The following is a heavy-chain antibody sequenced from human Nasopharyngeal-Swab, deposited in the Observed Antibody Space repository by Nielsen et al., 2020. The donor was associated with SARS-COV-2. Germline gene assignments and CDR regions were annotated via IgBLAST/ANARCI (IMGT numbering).Heavy chain of an antibody. V-gene: IGHV3-64*01. D-gene: IGHD2-15*01. Sequence: GESLKISCAASGFAFSSYAMHWVRQAPGKGLEYVSAISSNGGSTYYANSVKGRFTISRDNSKNTLYLHMGSLRAEDMAVYYCARDLGTSDIVVVGRREYYYYYYGMDVWGQGTTVTVSS. CDR1: GFAFSSYA. CDR2: ISSNGGST. J-gene: IGHJ6*02. CDR3: ARDLGTSDIVVVGRREYYYYYYGMDV.